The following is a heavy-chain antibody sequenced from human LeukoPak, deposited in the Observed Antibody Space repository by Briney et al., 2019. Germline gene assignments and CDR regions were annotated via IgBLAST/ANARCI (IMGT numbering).Heavy chain of an antibody. CDR2: INTYWNST. V-gene: IGHV3-74*01. J-gene: IGHJ4*02. Sequence: GGPLRLSCAASGFTLSGYWMHWVRQAPGKGLVWVSRINTYWNSTSYADSVKGRFTVSRGNAKNTLYLQMNSLRAEDTAVYYCVRGGYYFDYWGQGTLVTVAS. D-gene: IGHD3-16*01. CDR3: VRGGYYFDY. CDR1: GFTLSGYW.